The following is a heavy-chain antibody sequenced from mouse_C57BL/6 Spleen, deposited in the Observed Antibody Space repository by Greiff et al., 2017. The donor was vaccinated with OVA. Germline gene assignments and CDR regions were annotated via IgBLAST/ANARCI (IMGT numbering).Heavy chain of an antibody. CDR2: IYPGSGST. Sequence: QVQLQQPGAELVKPGASVKMSCKASGYTFTSYWITWVKPRPGQGLEWIGDIYPGSGSTNYNEKFKSKATLTVDTSSSTAYMQLSSLTSEDSAVYYCARKDYSNHSLAYWGQGTLVTVSA. CDR3: ARKDYSNHSLAY. J-gene: IGHJ3*01. CDR1: GYTFTSYW. V-gene: IGHV1-55*01. D-gene: IGHD2-5*01.